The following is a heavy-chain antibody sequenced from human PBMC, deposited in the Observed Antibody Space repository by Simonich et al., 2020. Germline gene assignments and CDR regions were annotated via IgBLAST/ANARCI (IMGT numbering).Heavy chain of an antibody. CDR2: INPNRGGT. D-gene: IGHD3-10*01. CDR3: ARWPSIPASYGSGSYFDY. Sequence: QVQLVQSGAEVKKPGASVKVSCKASGYTFTGYYMHWVRQDPGKGLEWMRWINPNRGGTSYAKKFQGRVTMTRDTSISTAYMELSRLRSDDTAVYYCARWPSIPASYGSGSYFDYWGQGTLVTVSS. V-gene: IGHV1-2*02. J-gene: IGHJ4*02. CDR1: GYTFTGYY.